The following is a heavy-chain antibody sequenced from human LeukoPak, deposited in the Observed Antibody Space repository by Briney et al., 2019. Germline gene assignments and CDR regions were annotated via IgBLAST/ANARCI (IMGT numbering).Heavy chain of an antibody. D-gene: IGHD5-18*01. Sequence: SVKVSCKASGGTFSSYAISWVRQAPGQGLEWMGRIIPILGIANYAQKFQGRVTTTADKSTSTAYMELSSLRSEDTAVYYCARGSGYSYGSFDYWGQGTLVTVSS. J-gene: IGHJ4*02. V-gene: IGHV1-69*04. CDR1: GGTFSSYA. CDR3: ARGSGYSYGSFDY. CDR2: IIPILGIA.